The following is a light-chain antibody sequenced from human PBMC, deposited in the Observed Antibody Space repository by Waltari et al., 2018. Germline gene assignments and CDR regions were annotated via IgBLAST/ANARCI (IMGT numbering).Light chain of an antibody. V-gene: IGLV2-23*02. CDR1: SNDVGTYNL. J-gene: IGLJ7*01. Sequence: QSALTQPASVSGSPGQSITISCTGTSNDVGTYNLVSWYQHHPGKAPKLLIYEVTTRPSGLSNRFSGSKSGNTASLTISGLQAEDEGDYYCCSYAGSSTLVVFGGGTHLTVL. CDR3: CSYAGSSTLVV. CDR2: EVT.